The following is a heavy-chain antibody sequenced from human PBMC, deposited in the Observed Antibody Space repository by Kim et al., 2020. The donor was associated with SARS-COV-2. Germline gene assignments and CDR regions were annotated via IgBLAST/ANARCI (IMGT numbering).Heavy chain of an antibody. CDR3: ARDRAGKQDWNYAYYYYYGMDV. J-gene: IGHJ6*02. V-gene: IGHV1-46*01. CDR2: INPSGGST. Sequence: ASVKVSCKASGYTFTSYYMHWVRQAPGQGLEWMGIINPSGGSTSYAQKFQGRVTMTRDTSTSTVYMELSSLRSEDTAVYYCARDRAGKQDWNYAYYYYYGMDVWGQGTTVTVSS. D-gene: IGHD1-7*01. CDR1: GYTFTSYY.